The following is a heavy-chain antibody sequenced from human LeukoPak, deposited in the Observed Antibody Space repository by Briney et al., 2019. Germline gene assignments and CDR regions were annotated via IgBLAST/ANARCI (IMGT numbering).Heavy chain of an antibody. CDR3: ARDVGYSMNV. D-gene: IGHD2-15*01. V-gene: IGHV3-74*01. J-gene: IGHJ6*02. CDR1: GFTFSSYW. Sequence: GGSLRLSCAASGFTFSSYWMHWVRQAPGKGLLWVSRINGDGSSTNYADSVKGRFTISRDNAKNTLYLQMNSLRAEDTAVYYCARDVGYSMNVWGQGTTVTVSS. CDR2: INGDGSST.